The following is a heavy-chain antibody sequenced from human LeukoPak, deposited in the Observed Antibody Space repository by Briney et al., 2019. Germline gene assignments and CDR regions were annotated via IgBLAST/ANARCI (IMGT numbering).Heavy chain of an antibody. D-gene: IGHD3-3*01. CDR3: VKGRTRADS. V-gene: IGHV3-49*03. CDR1: GFTFNEYV. Sequence: PGGSLRLSCTASGFTFNEYVMSWFRQAPGKGLEWVGFIRSKGSGGTIEYAASVKGRFTLSRDDSKSIDSLQMNSLQSEDTAVYYCVKGRTRADSWGQGTLVTVSS. J-gene: IGHJ4*02. CDR2: IRSKGSGGTI.